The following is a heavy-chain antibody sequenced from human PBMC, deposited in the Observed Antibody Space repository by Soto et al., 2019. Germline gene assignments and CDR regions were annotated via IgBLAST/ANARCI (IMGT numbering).Heavy chain of an antibody. CDR3: AREPHYYDSSGYYAFDY. V-gene: IGHV4-30-4*01. CDR1: GGSISSGDYY. Sequence: QVQLQESGPGLVKPSQTLSLTCTVSGGSISSGDYYWSWIRQPPGKGLEWIGYIYYSGSTYYNPSLKSRVTRSVDTSKNQFSLKLSSVTAADTAVYYCAREPHYYDSSGYYAFDYWGQGTLVTVSS. J-gene: IGHJ4*02. CDR2: IYYSGST. D-gene: IGHD3-22*01.